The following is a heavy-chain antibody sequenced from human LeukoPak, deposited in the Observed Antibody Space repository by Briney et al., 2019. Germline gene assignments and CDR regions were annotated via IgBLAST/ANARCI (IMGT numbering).Heavy chain of an antibody. CDR3: ARHKEYGDPPYFDY. V-gene: IGHV1-58*02. CDR1: GFTFTSSA. Sequence: SVKVSCKASGFTFTSSAMQWGRQARGQRLEWIGWIVVGSGNTNYAQKFQERVTITRDMSTSTAYMELSSLRSEDTAVYYCARHKEYGDPPYFDYWGQGTLVTVSS. CDR2: IVVGSGNT. D-gene: IGHD4-17*01. J-gene: IGHJ4*02.